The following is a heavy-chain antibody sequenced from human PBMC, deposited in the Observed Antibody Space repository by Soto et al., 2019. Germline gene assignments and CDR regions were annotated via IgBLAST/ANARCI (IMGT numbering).Heavy chain of an antibody. CDR1: GFTFSSYA. J-gene: IGHJ4*02. D-gene: IGHD3-10*01. CDR3: GRVPYYGAAVDY. V-gene: IGHV3-23*01. CDR2: ISGSGGST. Sequence: PGGSLRLSCAASGFTFSSYAMSWVRQAPGKGLEWVSAISGSGGSTYYADSVKGRFTIFRDNSKNTVYLQMNSLRTEDTAVYYCGRVPYYGAAVDYWGQGTLVTVSS.